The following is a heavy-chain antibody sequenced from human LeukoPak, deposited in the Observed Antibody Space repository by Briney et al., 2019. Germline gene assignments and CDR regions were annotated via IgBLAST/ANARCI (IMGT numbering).Heavy chain of an antibody. CDR2: IYHSGST. V-gene: IGHV4-38-2*02. D-gene: IGHD3-22*01. CDR3: ATKSTYYYDSSGYATLEGFDY. Sequence: ASETLSLTCTVSGYSISSGYYCGWIRQPPGKGLEWIGSIYHSGSTYYNPSLKSRVTISVDTSKNQFSLKLSSVTAADTAVYYCATKSTYYYDSSGYATLEGFDYWGQGTLVTVSS. J-gene: IGHJ4*02. CDR1: GYSISSGYY.